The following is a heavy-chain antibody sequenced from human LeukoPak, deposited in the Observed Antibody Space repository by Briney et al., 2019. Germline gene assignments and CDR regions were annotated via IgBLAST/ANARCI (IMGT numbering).Heavy chain of an antibody. CDR3: ARVYSSSWSGSYFDY. D-gene: IGHD6-13*01. CDR1: GFTFSDHY. V-gene: IGHV3-72*01. J-gene: IGHJ4*02. CDR2: TRNKADSYTT. Sequence: GRSLRLSCAASGFTFSDHYMDWVRQAPGKGLEWVGRTRNKADSYTTEYAASVKGRFTISRDDSQNSLYLQMNSLKTEDTAVYYCARVYSSSWSGSYFDYWGQGTLVTVSS.